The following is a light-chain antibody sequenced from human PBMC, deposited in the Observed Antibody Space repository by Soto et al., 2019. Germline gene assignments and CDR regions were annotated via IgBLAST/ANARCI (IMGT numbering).Light chain of an antibody. CDR1: TSNIGAGYD. CDR3: QSFDSSLSGWV. J-gene: IGLJ2*01. Sequence: QSVLTQPPSVSGAPGQRVTISCTGSTSNIGAGYDVQWYQQLPGTAPKLLIFGNTNRPSGVPDRISGSKSGTSASLAFTGLQADDEAEYHCQSFDSSLSGWVFGGGTQLTVL. CDR2: GNT. V-gene: IGLV1-40*01.